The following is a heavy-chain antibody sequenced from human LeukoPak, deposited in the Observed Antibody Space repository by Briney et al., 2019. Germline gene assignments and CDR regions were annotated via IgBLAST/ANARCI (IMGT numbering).Heavy chain of an antibody. CDR3: ARDRGLVATNADYYMDV. J-gene: IGHJ6*03. Sequence: GGSLRLSCAASGFTFSDYYLSWIRQAPGKGLEWISYITNSGSMFYADSVKGRFTVSRDDAKNSLYLQTNSLRAEDTAVYYCARDRGLVATNADYYMDVWGKGTTVTVSS. D-gene: IGHD5-12*01. CDR2: ITNSGSM. V-gene: IGHV3-11*01. CDR1: GFTFSDYY.